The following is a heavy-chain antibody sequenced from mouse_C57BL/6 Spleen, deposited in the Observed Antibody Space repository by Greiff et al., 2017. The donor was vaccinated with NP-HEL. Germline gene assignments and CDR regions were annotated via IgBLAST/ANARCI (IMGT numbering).Heavy chain of an antibody. V-gene: IGHV1-64*01. Sequence: VQLQQSGAELVKPGASVKLSCKASGYTFTSYWMHWVKQRPGQGLEWIGMIHPNSGSTNYHEKFKSKATLTVDKSSSTAYMQLSSLTSEDYAVYYCARNEEIYYDYGFDYWGQGTTLTVSS. D-gene: IGHD2-4*01. CDR2: IHPNSGST. J-gene: IGHJ2*01. CDR3: ARNEEIYYDYGFDY. CDR1: GYTFTSYW.